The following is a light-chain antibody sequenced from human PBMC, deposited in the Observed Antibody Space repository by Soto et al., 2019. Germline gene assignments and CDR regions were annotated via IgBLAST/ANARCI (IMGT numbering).Light chain of an antibody. J-gene: IGKJ1*01. CDR1: QSVLYSSINKNY. Sequence: DIVMTPSPDSLAVSLGERATINCRSSQSVLYSSINKNYLAWYQQKPGQPPKLLIYWASTRESGVPDRFSDSGSGTDFTLTISRLQAEDVAVYYCQQYCSSPWPFGQGTKVQIK. V-gene: IGKV4-1*01. CDR2: WAS. CDR3: QQYCSSPWP.